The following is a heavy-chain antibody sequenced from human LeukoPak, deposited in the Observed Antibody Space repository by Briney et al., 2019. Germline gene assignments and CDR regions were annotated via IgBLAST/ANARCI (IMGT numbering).Heavy chain of an antibody. CDR2: IHNSGTT. V-gene: IGHV4-34*01. Sequence: PSETLSLTCAVSGGPFSGCFWSWIRQSSGKGLEWIGEIHNSGTTNYNPSPNSRVTISEDTSKNQFYLNLSSVTAADTAVYYCARRYYYNLGSFPFDFWGQGTLVTVSS. CDR1: GGPFSGCF. D-gene: IGHD3-10*01. CDR3: ARRYYYNLGSFPFDF. J-gene: IGHJ4*02.